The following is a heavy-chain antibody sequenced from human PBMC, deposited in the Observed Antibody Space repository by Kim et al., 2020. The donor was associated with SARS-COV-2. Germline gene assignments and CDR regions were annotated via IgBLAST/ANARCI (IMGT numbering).Heavy chain of an antibody. CDR1: GFSFSSYG. CDR3: AKAQNANSYDAFDY. J-gene: IGHJ4*02. D-gene: IGHD3-16*01. Sequence: LSLTCAASGFSFSSYGMHWVRQAPDKGLEWVAVIWYDGSNKYYSDSVKGRFTISRDNSKNTQYLQMNSLRAEDTAVYHCAKAQNANSYDAFDYWGQGTLVTVSS. CDR2: IWYDGSNK. V-gene: IGHV3-33*06.